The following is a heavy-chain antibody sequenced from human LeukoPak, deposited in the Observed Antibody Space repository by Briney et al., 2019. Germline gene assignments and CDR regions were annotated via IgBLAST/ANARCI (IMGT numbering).Heavy chain of an antibody. CDR2: ISNSNGSS. J-gene: IGHJ4*02. V-gene: IGHV3-23*01. Sequence: GGSLRLSCAASGFAFNSFAMNWVRQPPGKGLEWVSSISNSNGSSHYADFVKGRFTISRDNSKNTLHLQMNSLRAEDTAVYYCAKSLGVGGYTRYKGFDQWGQGTLVTVSS. CDR3: AKSLGVGGYTRYKGFDQ. CDR1: GFAFNSFA. D-gene: IGHD3-16*02.